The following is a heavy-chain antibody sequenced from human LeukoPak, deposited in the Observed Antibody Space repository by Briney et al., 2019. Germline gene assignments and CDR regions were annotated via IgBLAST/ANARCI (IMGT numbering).Heavy chain of an antibody. CDR1: GYTFTSYG. V-gene: IGHV1-18*01. Sequence: ASVKVSCKASGYTFTSYGISWVRQAPGQGLEWMGWISAYNGNTNYAQKLQGRVTMTTDTSASTAYMELRSLRSEDTAVYYCARGAARSDVGRKERYSSSWYYWTWFDPWGQGTLVTVSS. J-gene: IGHJ5*02. D-gene: IGHD6-13*01. CDR3: ARGAARSDVGRKERYSSSWYYWTWFDP. CDR2: ISAYNGNT.